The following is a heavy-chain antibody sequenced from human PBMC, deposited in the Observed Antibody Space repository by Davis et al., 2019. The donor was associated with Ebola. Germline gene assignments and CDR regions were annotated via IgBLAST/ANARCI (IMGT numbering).Heavy chain of an antibody. CDR2: IHYSGST. V-gene: IGHV4-59*01. CDR3: ARGKYYYGMDV. J-gene: IGHJ6*02. CDR1: GGSISSYY. Sequence: SETLSLTCTVSGGSISSYYWSWIRQPPGKGLEWLGYIHYSGSTNYNPSLKSRVTISVDTSKNQFSLKLSSVTAADTAVYYCARGKYYYGMDVWGQGTTVTVSS.